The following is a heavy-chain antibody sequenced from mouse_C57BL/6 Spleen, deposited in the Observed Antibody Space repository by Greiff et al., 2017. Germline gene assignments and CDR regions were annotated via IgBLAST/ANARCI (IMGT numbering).Heavy chain of an antibody. CDR3: ARFEYDLAWFAY. CDR1: GYTFTSYW. CDR2: IYPGSGST. V-gene: IGHV1-55*01. J-gene: IGHJ3*01. D-gene: IGHD2-4*01. Sequence: QVQLQQPGAELVKPGASVKMSCKASGYTFTSYWITWVKQRPGQGLEWIGDIYPGSGSTNYNEKFKSKATLTVDTSSSTAYMQLSSLTSEDSAVYYCARFEYDLAWFAYWGQGTLVTVSA.